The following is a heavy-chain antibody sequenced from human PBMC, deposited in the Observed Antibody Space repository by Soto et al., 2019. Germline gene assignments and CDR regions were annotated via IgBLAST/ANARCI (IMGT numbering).Heavy chain of an antibody. Sequence: GGSLRLSCAASGVLVNTYAMHWVRQAPGKGLEWVAVISYDARNTYYADSVKGRFTISRDNSKNTLYLQMNSLRAEDTAVYYCARPGSGXDVLTGQYFYYFHAVDVWGQGTTVTVSS. V-gene: IGHV3-30*04. CDR3: ARPGSGXDVLTGQYFYYFHAVDV. CDR1: GVLVNTYA. J-gene: IGHJ6*02. D-gene: IGHD3-9*01. CDR2: ISYDARNT.